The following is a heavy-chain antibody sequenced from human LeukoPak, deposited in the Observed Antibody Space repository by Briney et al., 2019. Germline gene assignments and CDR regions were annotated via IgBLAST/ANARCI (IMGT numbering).Heavy chain of an antibody. J-gene: IGHJ4*02. V-gene: IGHV1-18*01. D-gene: IGHD6-19*01. CDR3: ASWPVGWYGEDS. CDR2: FNPENGNT. Sequence: GASVKVSCKASGYSFVGYGITWVRQAPGQGLEWMGWFNPENGNTNYAQKVQGRVTMTADTSTSTSYMELRSLRSDDTAVYYCASWPVGWYGEDSWGQGTLVTVSS. CDR1: GYSFVGYG.